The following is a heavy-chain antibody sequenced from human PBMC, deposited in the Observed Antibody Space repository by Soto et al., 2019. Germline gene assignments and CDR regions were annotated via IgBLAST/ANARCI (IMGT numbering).Heavy chain of an antibody. Sequence: QVRLVESGGGVVQPGSSLRLSCAASGFTFSSYGMHWVREAPGKGLEWVAVIGYDGSNKYYADSVKGRFTISRDNSKRPPDLQIHCLRAEATAVYYCATPTYYYDSGGPSCEYFQHWGQGGLFVVSS. J-gene: IGHJ1*01. CDR3: ATPTYYYDSGGPSCEYFQH. CDR1: GFTFSSYG. D-gene: IGHD3-22*01. V-gene: IGHV3-33*01. CDR2: IGYDGSNK.